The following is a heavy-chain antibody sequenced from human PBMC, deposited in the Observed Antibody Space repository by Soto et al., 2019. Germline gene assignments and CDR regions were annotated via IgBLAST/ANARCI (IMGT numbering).Heavy chain of an antibody. Sequence: QVQLQESGPGLVKPSETLSLMCTVSGGSISSYYWSWIRQPPGKGLEWIGYIYYSGSTNYNPSLKRRVTKSVEPAQNQFPPELGSVTAADKAGYFCWGGRRDGYKQYFDHWGQGNLVTVAS. CDR1: GGSISSYY. CDR2: IYYSGST. D-gene: IGHD5-12*01. V-gene: IGHV4-59*01. CDR3: WGGRRDGYKQYFDH. J-gene: IGHJ4*02.